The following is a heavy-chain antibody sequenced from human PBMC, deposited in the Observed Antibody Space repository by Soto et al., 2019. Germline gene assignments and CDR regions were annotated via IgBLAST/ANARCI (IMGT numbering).Heavy chain of an antibody. CDR3: ARVPMIDGDLFDY. CDR1: CYTFSSYG. CDR2: ISAYNGNT. Sequence: SVKVSVKASCYTFSSYGISWVRQAPGQGLEWMGWISAYNGNTNYAQKLQGRVTMTTDTSTSTAYMELRSLRSDDTAVYYCARVPMIDGDLFDYWGQGTLVTVSS. J-gene: IGHJ4*02. D-gene: IGHD4-17*01. V-gene: IGHV1-18*01.